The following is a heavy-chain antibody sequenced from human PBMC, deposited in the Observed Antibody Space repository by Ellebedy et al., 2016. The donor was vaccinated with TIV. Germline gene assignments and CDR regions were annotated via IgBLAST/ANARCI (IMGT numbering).Heavy chain of an antibody. V-gene: IGHV3-15*01. Sequence: GGSLRLSXAASGFTFSNAWMSWVRQAPGKGLEWVGRIKSKTDGGTTDYAAPVKGRFTISRDDSKNTLYLQMNSLKTEDTAVYYCARDAKEITMIVWYFDLWGRGTLVTVSS. D-gene: IGHD3-22*01. CDR1: GFTFSNAW. CDR3: ARDAKEITMIVWYFDL. J-gene: IGHJ2*01. CDR2: IKSKTDGGTT.